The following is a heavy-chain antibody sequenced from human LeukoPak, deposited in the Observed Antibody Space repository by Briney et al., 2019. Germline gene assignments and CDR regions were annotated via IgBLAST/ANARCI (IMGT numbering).Heavy chain of an antibody. CDR2: ISSNGGST. CDR1: GFTFSSYA. CDR3: ARYSSSSEGFDY. D-gene: IGHD6-6*01. V-gene: IGHV3-64*01. Sequence: GGSLRLSWAASGFTFSSYAMHWVRQAPGKGLEYVSAISSNGGSTYYANSVKGRFTISRDNSKNTVYFQMGSLRDEDMAVYYCARYSSSSEGFDYWGQGTLVTVSS. J-gene: IGHJ4*02.